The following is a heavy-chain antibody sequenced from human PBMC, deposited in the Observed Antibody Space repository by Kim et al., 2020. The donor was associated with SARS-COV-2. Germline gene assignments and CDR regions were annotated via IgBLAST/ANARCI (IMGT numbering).Heavy chain of an antibody. CDR1: GFSFNDYA. CDR3: ATDYDYQGSGATLPDY. Sequence: GGSLRLSCAASGFSFNDYAMHWVRQAPGKGLEWVSGISWNGAFIDYADSVKGRFTISRDNAKNSLYLQMNSLRVEDTAFYYCATDYDYQGSGATLPDYWGQGTLVTVSS. J-gene: IGHJ4*02. D-gene: IGHD3-10*01. CDR2: ISWNGAFI. V-gene: IGHV3-9*01.